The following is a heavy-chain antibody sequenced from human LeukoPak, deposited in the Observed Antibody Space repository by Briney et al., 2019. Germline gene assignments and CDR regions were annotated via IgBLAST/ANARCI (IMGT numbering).Heavy chain of an antibody. CDR2: ISDDGSRQ. CDR1: GFTFSSCA. CDR3: VKDRTGTYTLDY. V-gene: IGHV3-30-3*01. D-gene: IGHD3-10*01. Sequence: GGSLRLSCAASGFTFSSCAMHWVRQAPGKGLEWVAFISDDGSRQHYADSVKGRFTISRDNSKNTLNLQMNSLRAEDTAVYYCVKDRTGTYTLDYWGQGTLVTVSS. J-gene: IGHJ4*02.